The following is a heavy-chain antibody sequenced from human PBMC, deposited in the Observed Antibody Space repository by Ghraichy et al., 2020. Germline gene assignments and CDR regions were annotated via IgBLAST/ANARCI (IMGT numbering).Heavy chain of an antibody. Sequence: SETLSLTCTVSGGSISSYYWSWIRQPPGKGLEWIGYIYYSGSTNYNPSLKSRVTISVDTSKNQFSLKLSSVTAADTAVYYCARIVGAPSAFDIWGQGTMVTVSS. CDR1: GGSISSYY. D-gene: IGHD1-26*01. V-gene: IGHV4-59*01. CDR2: IYYSGST. CDR3: ARIVGAPSAFDI. J-gene: IGHJ3*02.